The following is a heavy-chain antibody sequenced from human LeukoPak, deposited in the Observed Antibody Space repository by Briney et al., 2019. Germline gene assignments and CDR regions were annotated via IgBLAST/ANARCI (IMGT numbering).Heavy chain of an antibody. J-gene: IGHJ2*01. CDR2: ISSSGSTI. CDR3: ARVSLWFGELPWYFDL. D-gene: IGHD3-10*01. V-gene: IGHV3-48*03. CDR1: GFTFSSYE. Sequence: PGGSLRLSCAASGFTFSSYEMNWVRRAPGKGLEWVSYISSSGSTIYYADSVKGRFTISRDNAKNSLYLQMNSLRAEDTAVYYCARVSLWFGELPWYFDLWGRGTLVTVSS.